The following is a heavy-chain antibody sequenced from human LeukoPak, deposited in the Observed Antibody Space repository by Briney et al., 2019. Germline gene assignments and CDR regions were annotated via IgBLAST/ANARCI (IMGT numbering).Heavy chain of an antibody. D-gene: IGHD2-15*01. J-gene: IGHJ4*02. CDR2: ISGSDAGT. CDR1: GFTFNNYA. CDR3: AKHRSIVVVVAAIREYYFDY. Sequence: PGGSLRLSCAASGFTFNNYAMSWVRQAPGKGLEWVSAISGSDAGTYYADSVKGRFTISRDNSKNTLYLQMNSLRAEDAAVYYCAKHRSIVVVVAAIREYYFDYWGQGTLVTVSS. V-gene: IGHV3-23*01.